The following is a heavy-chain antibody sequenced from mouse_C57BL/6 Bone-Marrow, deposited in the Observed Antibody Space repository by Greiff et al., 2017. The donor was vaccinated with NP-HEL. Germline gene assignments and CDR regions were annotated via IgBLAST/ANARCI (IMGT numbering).Heavy chain of an antibody. D-gene: IGHD4-1*01. CDR1: GFTFSSYA. CDR3: TREELGRGFAY. CDR2: IRSGGGYN. V-gene: IGHV5-9-1*02. Sequence: EVTLVESGEGLVTPGGSLKLSCAASGFTFSSYAMSWVRQTPEKRLEWVAYIRSGGGYNYYAAPVTGRFTISIGHARNPLYLQMSSLSSEDTAMYYCTREELGRGFAYWGHGTLVTVSA. J-gene: IGHJ3*01.